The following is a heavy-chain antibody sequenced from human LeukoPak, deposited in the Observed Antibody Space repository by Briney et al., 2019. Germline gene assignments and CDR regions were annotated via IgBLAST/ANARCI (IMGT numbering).Heavy chain of an antibody. CDR3: ATDGRSGRHDFDY. Sequence: GGSLRLSCAASGFTFSSYWMSWVRQAPGKGLEWVANINQGGSQTYYEDSVKGRFTISRDNAKNSMYLQMNSLRAEDAAVYFCATDGRSGRHDFDYWGQGTLVTVSS. CDR2: INQGGSQT. D-gene: IGHD3-10*01. V-gene: IGHV3-7*01. CDR1: GFTFSSYW. J-gene: IGHJ4*02.